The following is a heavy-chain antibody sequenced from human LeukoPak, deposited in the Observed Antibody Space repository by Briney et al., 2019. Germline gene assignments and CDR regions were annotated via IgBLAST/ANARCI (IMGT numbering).Heavy chain of an antibody. J-gene: IGHJ4*02. V-gene: IGHV1-18*01. Sequence: VASVKVSCKASGYTFTSYGISWVRQAPGQGLEWMGWISAYNGNTNYAQKLQGRVTMTTDTSTSTAYMELRSLRSDDTAVYYCASTVEMASNGAFDYWGQGTLVTVSS. CDR2: ISAYNGNT. CDR1: GYTFTSYG. CDR3: ASTVEMASNGAFDY. D-gene: IGHD5-24*01.